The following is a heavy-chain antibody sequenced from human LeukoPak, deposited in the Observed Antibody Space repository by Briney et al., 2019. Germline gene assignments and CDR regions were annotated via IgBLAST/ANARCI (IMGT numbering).Heavy chain of an antibody. V-gene: IGHV1-18*01. CDR2: ISAYNGNT. CDR1: GYTFTTYG. CDR3: ARARTMIEFDY. Sequence: ASVKVSCTPSGYTFTTYGISWVRQAPGQGLEWMGWISAYNGNTNYAQKLQGRVTMTTDTSTSTAYMELRSLRSDDTAVYYCARARTMIEFDYWGQGTLVTVSS. J-gene: IGHJ4*02. D-gene: IGHD3-22*01.